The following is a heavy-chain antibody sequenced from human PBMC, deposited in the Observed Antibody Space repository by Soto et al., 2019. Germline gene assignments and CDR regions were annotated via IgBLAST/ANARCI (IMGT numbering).Heavy chain of an antibody. J-gene: IGHJ4*02. CDR1: GFAFTNAW. CDR3: TTVAYGEYVSDY. D-gene: IGHD4-17*01. CDR2: VRSQIDGGTT. Sequence: EVALVESGGVLVKPGGSLRLSCAASGFAFTNAWMAWVRQAPGKALEWVGRVRSQIDGGTTDYAAPVKDRFTISRDDSKKTVFLQMNNLKTEDTAVYYCTTVAYGEYVSDYWGQGTLVTVSS. V-gene: IGHV3-15*01.